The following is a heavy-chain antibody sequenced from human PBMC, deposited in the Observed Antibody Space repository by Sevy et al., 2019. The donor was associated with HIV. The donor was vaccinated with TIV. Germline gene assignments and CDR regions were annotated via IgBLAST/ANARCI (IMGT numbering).Heavy chain of an antibody. Sequence: SETLSLTCTVSGASMRSGTYYWSWIRQHPGKGLEWIGYIYYTGSTYYNPSLKSRVIISLVASKNQFSLKLSSVTAADTAVYYCAGGRLIVARERWFEPWGQGTLVTVSS. CDR1: GASMRSGTYY. V-gene: IGHV4-31*03. D-gene: IGHD5-12*01. CDR3: AGGRLIVARERWFEP. CDR2: IYYTGST. J-gene: IGHJ5*02.